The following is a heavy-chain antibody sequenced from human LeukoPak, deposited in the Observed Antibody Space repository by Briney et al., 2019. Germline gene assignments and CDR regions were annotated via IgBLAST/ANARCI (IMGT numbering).Heavy chain of an antibody. CDR1: GYTFTSYG. CDR2: IGAYNGNT. J-gene: IGHJ4*02. V-gene: IGHV1-18*01. D-gene: IGHD3-10*01. Sequence: ASVKVSCKASGYTFTSYGISWVRQAPGQGLEWMGWIGAYNGNTNYAQKLQGRVTMTTDTSTSTAYMELRSLRSDDTAVYYCARDTDYYGSGRPSEFDYWGQGTLVTVSS. CDR3: ARDTDYYGSGRPSEFDY.